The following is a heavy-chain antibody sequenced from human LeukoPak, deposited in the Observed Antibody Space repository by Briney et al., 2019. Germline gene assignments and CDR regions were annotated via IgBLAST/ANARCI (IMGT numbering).Heavy chain of an antibody. J-gene: IGHJ5*02. Sequence: GGSLRLTCSASGFTFSSYAMHWVRQAPGKGLEYASAISSNGGSTYYADSVKGRFTISRDNSKNTLYLQMSSLRAEDTAVYYCVKGRGIAAAGTGWFDPWGQGTLVTVSS. V-gene: IGHV3-64D*06. D-gene: IGHD6-13*01. CDR3: VKGRGIAAAGTGWFDP. CDR1: GFTFSSYA. CDR2: ISSNGGST.